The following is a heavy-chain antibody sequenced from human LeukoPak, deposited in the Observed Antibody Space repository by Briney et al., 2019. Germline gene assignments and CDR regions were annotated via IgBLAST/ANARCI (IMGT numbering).Heavy chain of an antibody. CDR1: GFTFSSYG. V-gene: IGHV3-30*18. J-gene: IGHJ6*02. Sequence: GRSLRLSCAASGFTFSSYGMHWVRQAPGKGLEWVAVISYDGSNKYYADSVKGRFTISRDNSKNTLYLQMNSLRAEDTAVYYCAKIPAHSSSSHYYYGMDVWGQGTTVTVSS. CDR3: AKIPAHSSSSHYYYGMDV. CDR2: ISYDGSNK. D-gene: IGHD6-6*01.